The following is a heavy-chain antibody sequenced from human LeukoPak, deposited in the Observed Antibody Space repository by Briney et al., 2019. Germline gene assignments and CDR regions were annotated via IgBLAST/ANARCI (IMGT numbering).Heavy chain of an antibody. CDR1: GGTFSSYA. D-gene: IGHD3-22*01. CDR2: IIPIFGTA. J-gene: IGHJ4*02. CDR3: ARDDSSGYFPLGY. Sequence: LVKVFCKASGGTFSSYAISWVRQAPGQGLEWMGGIIPIFGTANYAQKFQGRVTITADESTSTAYMELSSLRSEDTAVYYCARDDSSGYFPLGYWGQGTLVTVSS. V-gene: IGHV1-69*13.